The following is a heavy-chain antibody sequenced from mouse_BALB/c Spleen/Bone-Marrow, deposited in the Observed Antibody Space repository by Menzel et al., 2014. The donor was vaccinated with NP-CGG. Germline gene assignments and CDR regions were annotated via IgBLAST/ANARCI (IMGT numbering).Heavy chain of an antibody. Sequence: QVHVKQSGTELVMPGASVKMSCKASGYAFTDCWIHWVKQRPGQGLEWIGAIDTSDSYTNYNQKFKGKATLTVDESSSTAYIHLSSLTSEDSTVYYCARGGDDFSLDYWGQRTSVTVSS. CDR1: GYAFTDCW. D-gene: IGHD2-4*01. J-gene: IGHJ4*01. V-gene: IGHV1-69*01. CDR3: ARGGDDFSLDY. CDR2: IDTSDSYT.